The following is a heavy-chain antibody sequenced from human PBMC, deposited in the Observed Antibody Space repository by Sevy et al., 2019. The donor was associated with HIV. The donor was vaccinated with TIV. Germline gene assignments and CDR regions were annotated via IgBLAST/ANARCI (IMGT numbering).Heavy chain of an antibody. CDR1: GFTLSSYW. CDR3: ARDLIVGGSFDY. Sequence: GGSLRLSCAASGFTLSSYWMSWVRQAPGKGLEWVSSISSSSSYIYYADSVKGRFTISRDNAKNSLYLQMNSLRAEDTAVYYCARDLIVGGSFDYWGQGTLVTVSS. D-gene: IGHD2-21*01. CDR2: ISSSSSYI. J-gene: IGHJ4*02. V-gene: IGHV3-21*01.